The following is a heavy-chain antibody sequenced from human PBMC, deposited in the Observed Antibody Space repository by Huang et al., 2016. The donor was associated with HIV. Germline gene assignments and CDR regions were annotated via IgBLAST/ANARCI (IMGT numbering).Heavy chain of an antibody. D-gene: IGHD6-19*01. CDR3: ATSRSGSGWFLDI. J-gene: IGHJ2*01. CDR2: GNHGGST. V-gene: IGHV4-34*01. Sequence: QVQLYQWGAGPLRPSETLSLTCGVSGGSLHGYYWNWLRQSPGRGREWIGDGNHGGSTKYNPALKSRVTISVDPSKIQFALNLTSVTATDTADYYCATSRSGSGWFLDIWGRGTLVSVS. CDR1: GGSLHGYY.